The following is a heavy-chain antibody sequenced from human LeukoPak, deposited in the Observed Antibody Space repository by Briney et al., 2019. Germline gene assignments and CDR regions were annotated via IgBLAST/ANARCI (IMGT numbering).Heavy chain of an antibody. V-gene: IGHV3-74*01. Sequence: GGSLRLSCAASGFIFSDHWVHWVRQPPGKGLVWVSRINPDGGETNYADSVKGRFTISRDNAKNSLYLQMNSLRAEDTAVYYCARDEVGATSVGYFQHWGQGTLVTVSS. CDR1: GFIFSDHW. CDR3: ARDEVGATSVGYFQH. J-gene: IGHJ1*01. CDR2: INPDGGET. D-gene: IGHD1-26*01.